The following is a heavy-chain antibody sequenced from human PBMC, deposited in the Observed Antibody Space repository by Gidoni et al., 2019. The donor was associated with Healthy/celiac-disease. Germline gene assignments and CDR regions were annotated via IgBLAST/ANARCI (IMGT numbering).Heavy chain of an antibody. CDR2: IYYSGST. D-gene: IGHD3-22*01. CDR1: GGSSSSYY. J-gene: IGHJ2*01. CDR3: ARVSRGFHDSSGYYSRWYFDL. Sequence: QVQLPASGPGLVKPSETLSLTCTVSGGSSSSYYWSWIRQPPGKGLEWIGYIYYSGSTNYNPSLKSRVTISVDTSKNQFSLKLSSVTAADTAVYYCARVSRGFHDSSGYYSRWYFDLWGRGTLVTVSS. V-gene: IGHV4-59*01.